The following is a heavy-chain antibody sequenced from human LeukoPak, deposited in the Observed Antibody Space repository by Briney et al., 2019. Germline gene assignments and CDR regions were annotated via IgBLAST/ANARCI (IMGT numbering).Heavy chain of an antibody. CDR3: ARSVPHYHDSSARGMVDP. J-gene: IGHJ5*02. CDR2: ISAYNGNT. V-gene: IGHV1-18*01. Sequence: ASVKVSCKASGYTFTSYGISWVRQAPGQGLEWMGWISAYNGNTNYAQKLQGRVTMTADTSTSTAYMELRSLRSDDTAVYYCARSVPHYHDSSARGMVDPWGQGTLVTVSS. D-gene: IGHD3-22*01. CDR1: GYTFTSYG.